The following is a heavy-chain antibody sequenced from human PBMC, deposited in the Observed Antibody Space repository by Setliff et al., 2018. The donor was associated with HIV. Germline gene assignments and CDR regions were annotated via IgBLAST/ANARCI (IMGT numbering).Heavy chain of an antibody. D-gene: IGHD4-17*01. CDR3: AIDSPLDYGDYYFDY. Sequence: SETLSLTCTVSGGSISRYYWSWIRQPAGKRLEWIGRIYTSGTTNYNASLKSRVTMSVDMSKNQFSLKVNSVTAADTAVYYCAIDSPLDYGDYYFDYWGRGTLVTVSS. CDR1: GGSISRYY. CDR2: IYTSGTT. V-gene: IGHV4-4*07. J-gene: IGHJ4*02.